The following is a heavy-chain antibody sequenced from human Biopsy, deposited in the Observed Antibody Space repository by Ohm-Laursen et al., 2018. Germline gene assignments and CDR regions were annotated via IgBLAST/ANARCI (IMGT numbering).Heavy chain of an antibody. CDR1: GFSFSDYH. D-gene: IGHD4-23*01. J-gene: IGHJ6*02. CDR3: ARDTRWSPYSMDV. Sequence: SLRLSCAATGFSFSDYHMRWIRQAPGRGLEWVSYISGGGTIYYGDSMKGRVTISRYNAKNSLYLQMHSLRAEDTAVYYCARDTRWSPYSMDVWGQGTTVTVSS. V-gene: IGHV3-11*01. CDR2: ISGGGTI.